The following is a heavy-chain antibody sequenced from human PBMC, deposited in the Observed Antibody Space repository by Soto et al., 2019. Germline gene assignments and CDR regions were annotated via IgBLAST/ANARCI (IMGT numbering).Heavy chain of an antibody. V-gene: IGHV1-69*12. CDR1: GGTFSSYA. D-gene: IGHD3-22*01. CDR2: IIPIFGTA. J-gene: IGHJ5*02. CDR3: ARDRGPSSGYYPYWFDP. Sequence: QVQLVQSGAEVKKPGSSVKVSCKASGGTFSSYAISWVRQAPGQGLEWMGEIIPIFGTANYAQKFQGRVTRTADESTGTADMERGSLRSEDTAVYYCARDRGPSSGYYPYWFDPWGQGTLVTVS.